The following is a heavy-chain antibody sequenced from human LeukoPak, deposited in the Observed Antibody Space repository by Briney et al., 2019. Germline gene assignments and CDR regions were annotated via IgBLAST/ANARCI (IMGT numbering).Heavy chain of an antibody. Sequence: GGSLRLSCAASGFTFSSYWMNWVRQAPGKGLVWVSRIASDGSSTTYADSVKGRFSISRDNAKNTLCLQMNSLRVEDTAVYYCARGRPHGNDYWGQGTLVTVSS. D-gene: IGHD4-23*01. J-gene: IGHJ4*02. V-gene: IGHV3-74*01. CDR1: GFTFSSYW. CDR3: ARGRPHGNDY. CDR2: IASDGSST.